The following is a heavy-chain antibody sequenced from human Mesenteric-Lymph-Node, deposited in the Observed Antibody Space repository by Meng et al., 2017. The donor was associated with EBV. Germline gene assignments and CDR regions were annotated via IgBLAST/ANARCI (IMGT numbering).Heavy chain of an antibody. Sequence: VQLVEAGDGLVKPGGSLCFSCAASGFNFNDYYMSWIRQSPGKGLEWLSYTSSAGTTIYYAESVKGRFTISRDNAKNSLYLQMNSLRAEDTAVYYCARSYDSTGYTTSWGQGTLVTVSS. J-gene: IGHJ5*02. V-gene: IGHV3-11*01. CDR3: ARSYDSTGYTTS. CDR1: GFNFNDYY. CDR2: TSSAGTTI. D-gene: IGHD3-22*01.